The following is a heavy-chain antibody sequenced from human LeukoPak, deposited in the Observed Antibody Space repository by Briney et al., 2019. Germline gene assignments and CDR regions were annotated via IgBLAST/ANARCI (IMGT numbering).Heavy chain of an antibody. V-gene: IGHV4-34*01. CDR2: IKHSGST. CDR3: AREGTGLYWGDFDY. D-gene: IGHD3-16*01. Sequence: SETLSLTCAVYGGSFSGYYWSWIRQPPGKGLEWIGEIKHSGSTNYNPSLKSRVTISVDTSKKQFSLKLSSVTAADTAVYYCAREGTGLYWGDFDYWGQGNLVTVSS. CDR1: GGSFSGYY. J-gene: IGHJ4*02.